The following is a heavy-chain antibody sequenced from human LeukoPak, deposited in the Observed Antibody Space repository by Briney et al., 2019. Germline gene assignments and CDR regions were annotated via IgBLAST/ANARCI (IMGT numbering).Heavy chain of an antibody. D-gene: IGHD3-10*01. V-gene: IGHV3-23*01. CDR3: TKEIYYYGSGRFMDV. CDR2: ISGSGGST. CDR1: GFTFSSYA. J-gene: IGHJ6*02. Sequence: PGGSLRLSCAASGFTFSSYAMSWVRQAPGKGLEWVSAISGSGGSTYYADSVKGRFTISRDNSKNTLYLQMNSLRAEDTAVYYCTKEIYYYGSGRFMDVWDQGTTVTVSS.